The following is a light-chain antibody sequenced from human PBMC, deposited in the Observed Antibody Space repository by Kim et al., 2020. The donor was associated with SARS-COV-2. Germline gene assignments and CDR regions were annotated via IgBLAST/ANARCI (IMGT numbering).Light chain of an antibody. CDR1: QSFTNNY. V-gene: IGKV3-20*01. CDR3: HQYGSSPRT. Sequence: SPGDRAHLSCRASQSFTNNYLAWYQHKPGQAPRLLIYGASSRATGIPDRFSGSGSGTDFTLTISRLEPEDFAVYYCHQYGSSPRTFGQGTKVDIK. J-gene: IGKJ1*01. CDR2: GAS.